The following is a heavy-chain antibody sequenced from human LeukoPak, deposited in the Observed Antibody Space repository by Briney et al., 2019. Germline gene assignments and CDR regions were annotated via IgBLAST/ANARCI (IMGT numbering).Heavy chain of an antibody. V-gene: IGHV3-23*01. CDR2: ISGSGGST. J-gene: IGHJ5*02. D-gene: IGHD6-6*01. Sequence: GGSLRLSCAASGFTFSSYAMSWVRQAPGKGLEWVSAISGSGGSTYYADSVKGRFTISRDNSKNTLYLQMNSLRAEDTAVYRGGIAARHDWFDPWGQGTLVTVSS. CDR1: GFTFSSYA. CDR3: GIAARHDWFDP.